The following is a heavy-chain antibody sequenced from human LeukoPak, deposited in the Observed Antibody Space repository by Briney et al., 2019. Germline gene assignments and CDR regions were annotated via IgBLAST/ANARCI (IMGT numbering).Heavy chain of an antibody. Sequence: PWGSLRLSFAASGLTVSRNYMGWVRQAPGKGLEWVSVIYSGGSTYYADSVKGRFTISRDNSKNTLYLQMNSLRAEDTAVYYCARGEPFDYWGQGTLVTVSS. CDR3: ARGEPFDY. CDR1: GLTVSRNY. CDR2: IYSGGST. V-gene: IGHV3-53*01. J-gene: IGHJ4*02.